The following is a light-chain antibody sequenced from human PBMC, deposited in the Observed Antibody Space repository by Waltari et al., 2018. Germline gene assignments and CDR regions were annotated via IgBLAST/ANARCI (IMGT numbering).Light chain of an antibody. V-gene: IGLV3-25*03. CDR3: QSADSSGTYVI. CDR1: ACPQQH. J-gene: IGLJ2*01. CDR2: KNN. Sequence: SYELTQPPSASVSPGQTARSTCSGDACPQQHAFWYQQKAGQAPVLVIYKNNERPSGIPERLSGSSSGQTVTLTISGVQADDEADYYCQSADSSGTYVIFGGGTKLTVL.